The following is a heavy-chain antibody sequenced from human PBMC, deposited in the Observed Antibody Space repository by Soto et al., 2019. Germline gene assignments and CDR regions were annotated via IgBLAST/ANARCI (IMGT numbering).Heavy chain of an antibody. Sequence: SLRLSCAASGFTFSSYSMNWVRQAPGKGLEWVSSISSSSSYIYYADSVKGRFTISRDNAKNSLYLQMNSLRAEDTAVYYCARDTLYYYDSSGYYRYWGQGTLVTVSS. J-gene: IGHJ4*02. D-gene: IGHD3-22*01. V-gene: IGHV3-21*01. CDR2: ISSSSSYI. CDR1: GFTFSSYS. CDR3: ARDTLYYYDSSGYYRY.